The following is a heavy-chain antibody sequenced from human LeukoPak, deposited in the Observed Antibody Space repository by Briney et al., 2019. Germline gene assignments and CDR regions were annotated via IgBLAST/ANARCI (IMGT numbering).Heavy chain of an antibody. CDR3: ASGKRANWGPLFDY. Sequence: SETLSLTCTVSGGSISSSSYYWGWIRQPPGKGLEWIGSIYYSGSTYYNPSLKSRVTISVDTSKNQFSLKLSSVTAADTAVYYCASGKRANWGPLFDYWGQGTLVTVSS. CDR2: IYYSGST. CDR1: GGSISSSSYY. J-gene: IGHJ4*02. D-gene: IGHD7-27*01. V-gene: IGHV4-39*01.